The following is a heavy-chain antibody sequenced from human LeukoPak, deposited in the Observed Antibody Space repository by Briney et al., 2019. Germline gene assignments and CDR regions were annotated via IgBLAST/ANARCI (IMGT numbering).Heavy chain of an antibody. V-gene: IGHV4-59*12. D-gene: IGHD4/OR15-4a*01. CDR3: VFRVPNTGWAFDI. CDR1: GGSISSYY. J-gene: IGHJ3*02. CDR2: IYYSGST. Sequence: PSETLSLTCTVSGGSISSYYWSWIRQPPGKGLEWIGYIYYSGSTNYNPSLKSRVTISVDKSKNQFSLNLNSVTAADTAVYYCVFRVPNTGWAFDIWGQGTMVTVSS.